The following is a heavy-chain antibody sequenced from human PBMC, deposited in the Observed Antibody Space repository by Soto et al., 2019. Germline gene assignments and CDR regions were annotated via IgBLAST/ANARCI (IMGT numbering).Heavy chain of an antibody. CDR1: GYTFTGYY. CDR3: ARERFSIAEATVTAGGY. CDR2: INPNSGGT. Sequence: VASVKVSCKASGYTFTGYYMHWVRQAPGQGLEWMGWINPNSGGTNYAQKFQGRVTMTRDTSISTAYMELSRLRSGDTAVYYCARERFSIAEATVTAGGYWGQGTLVTVSS. V-gene: IGHV1-2*02. J-gene: IGHJ4*02. D-gene: IGHD6-13*01.